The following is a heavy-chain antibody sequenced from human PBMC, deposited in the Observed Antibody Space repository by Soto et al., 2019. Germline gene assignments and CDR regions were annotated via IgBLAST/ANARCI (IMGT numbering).Heavy chain of an antibody. CDR3: AREDYYGSGSYYNDWFDP. CDR2: IYYSGST. D-gene: IGHD3-10*01. Sequence: SETLSLTCTVSGGSISSYYWSWIRQPPGNGLEWIGYIYYSGSTNYNPSLKSRVTISVDTSKNQFSLKLSSVTAADTAVYYCAREDYYGSGSYYNDWFDPWGQGTLVTVSS. CDR1: GGSISSYY. V-gene: IGHV4-59*01. J-gene: IGHJ5*02.